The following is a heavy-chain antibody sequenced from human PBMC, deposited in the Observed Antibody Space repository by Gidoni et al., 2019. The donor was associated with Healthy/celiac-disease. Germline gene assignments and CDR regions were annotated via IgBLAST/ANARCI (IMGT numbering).Heavy chain of an antibody. J-gene: IGHJ4*02. CDR3: ARGPNQVRGVITQRFDY. V-gene: IGHV4-34*01. CDR1: GGSFRGYS. Sequence: QVQLQQWGAGLLKPSETLSLTCAVYGGSFRGYSWSWIRQPPGKGLAWIGERNYIGSTKYNPALKSRGTISVDTSKNQFSLKLSAVTAADTAVDYWARGPNQVRGVITQRFDYWGQGTLVTVSS. D-gene: IGHD3-10*01. CDR2: RNYIGST.